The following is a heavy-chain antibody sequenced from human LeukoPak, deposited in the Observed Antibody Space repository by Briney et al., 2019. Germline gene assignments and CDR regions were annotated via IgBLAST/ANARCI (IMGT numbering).Heavy chain of an antibody. CDR3: VREAGYSSGCAGGY. Sequence: GGSLRLSCAASGFTFSSYGMHWVRQAPGKGLEWVAVIWYDGSNKYYADSVKGRFTISRDNSKNTLYLQMNSLRAEDTAVYYCVREAGYSSGCAGGYWGQGTLVTVSS. J-gene: IGHJ4*02. V-gene: IGHV3-33*01. CDR2: IWYDGSNK. D-gene: IGHD6-19*01. CDR1: GFTFSSYG.